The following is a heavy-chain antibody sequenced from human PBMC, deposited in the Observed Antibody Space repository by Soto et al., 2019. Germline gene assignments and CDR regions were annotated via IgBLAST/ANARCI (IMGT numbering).Heavy chain of an antibody. CDR2: ISYDGSNK. Sequence: GGSLRLSCAASGFTFSSYGMHWVRQAPGKGLEWVAVISYDGSNKYYADSVKGRFTISRDNSKNTLYLQMNSLRAEDTAVYYCAKDASSIILYYFDYWGQGTLVTVSS. V-gene: IGHV3-30*18. D-gene: IGHD6-6*01. J-gene: IGHJ4*02. CDR1: GFTFSSYG. CDR3: AKDASSIILYYFDY.